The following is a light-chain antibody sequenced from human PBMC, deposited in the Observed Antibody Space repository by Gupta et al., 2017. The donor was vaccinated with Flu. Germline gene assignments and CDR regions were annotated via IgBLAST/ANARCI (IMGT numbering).Light chain of an antibody. CDR2: WAS. J-gene: IGKJ3*01. CDR1: QSLFYNSNNKNY. V-gene: IGKV4-1*01. Sequence: DIVMTQSPDSLSVSLGGRATINCKSSQSLFYNSNNKNYLAWYQHKPGQSPKLLIYWASSRESGVPDRFSGSGSGTEFTLTITRLQAEDMATYYCQQYYTTPLTFGPGTKVDIK. CDR3: QQYYTTPLT.